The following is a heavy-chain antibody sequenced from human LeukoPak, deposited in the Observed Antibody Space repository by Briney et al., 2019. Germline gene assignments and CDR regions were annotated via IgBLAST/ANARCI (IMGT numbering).Heavy chain of an antibody. CDR3: AREGYYDSSGYLDY. J-gene: IGHJ4*02. V-gene: IGHV4-34*01. CDR2: INHSGST. CDR1: GGSFSDYY. Sequence: SETLSLTCAVYGGSFSDYYWSWIRQPPGKGLEWIGEINHSGSTNYNPSLKSRVTISVDTSKNQFSLKLSSVTAADTAVYYCAREGYYDSSGYLDYWGQGTLVTVSS. D-gene: IGHD3-22*01.